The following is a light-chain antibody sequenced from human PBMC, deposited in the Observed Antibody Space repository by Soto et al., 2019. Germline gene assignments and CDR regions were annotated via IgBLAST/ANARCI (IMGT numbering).Light chain of an antibody. CDR3: CSYTSLSTVV. Sequence: QSALTQPASVSGSPGQSFTISCTGSSSDVGGYNHVSWYQHSPGKAPKLILFAVSDRPSGVSHRFSGSKSGNTASLTISGLQAEDDADYYCCSYTSLSTVVFGGGTKLTVL. J-gene: IGLJ2*01. V-gene: IGLV2-14*01. CDR1: SSDVGGYNH. CDR2: AVS.